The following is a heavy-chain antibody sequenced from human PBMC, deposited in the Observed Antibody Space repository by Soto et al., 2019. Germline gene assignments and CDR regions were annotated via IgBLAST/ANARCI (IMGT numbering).Heavy chain of an antibody. CDR2: IIPIFRTA. J-gene: IGHJ6*02. D-gene: IGHD3-3*01. V-gene: IGHV1-69*06. Sequence: QVQLVQSGAEVKKPGSSVKVSCKASGGTFSSYAISWVRQAPGQGLEWLGGIIPIFRTANYAQKFQGRVTITADKSTRTAYMELSSLRSEDTAVYYCARRYYDFWSGYYTGYDYYYGRDVWGQGTTVTVSS. CDR1: GGTFSSYA. CDR3: ARRYYDFWSGYYTGYDYYYGRDV.